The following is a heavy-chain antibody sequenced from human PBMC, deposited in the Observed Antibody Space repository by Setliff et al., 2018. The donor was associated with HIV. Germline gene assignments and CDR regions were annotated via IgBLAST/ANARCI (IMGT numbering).Heavy chain of an antibody. Sequence: SETLSLTCTVSGGSINTKIFYWGYIRQPPGKGLEWIGTIYYSGTTYYNPSLKSRVTRSIDTSKNQFSLKLSSVTAADTAVYYCARHRYGSGNCDFDYWGQGTLVTVSS. J-gene: IGHJ4*02. V-gene: IGHV4-39*01. CDR1: GGSINTKIFY. CDR2: IYYSGTT. CDR3: ARHRYGSGNCDFDY. D-gene: IGHD3-10*01.